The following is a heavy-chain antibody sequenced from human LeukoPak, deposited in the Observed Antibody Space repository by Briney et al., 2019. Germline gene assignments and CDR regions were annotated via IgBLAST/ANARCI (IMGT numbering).Heavy chain of an antibody. J-gene: IGHJ6*02. V-gene: IGHV3-66*02. CDR2: IYSGGST. CDR1: GFTGSSNY. Sequence: GGSLRLYCAASGFTGSSNYMSWVRQAQGKGLEWVLVIYSGGSTYYEDSVKGRFTISRENSKNTLYYQMNSQRAEDTAVYYCARDHGYGMDVWGQGTTVTVSS. CDR3: ARDHGYGMDV.